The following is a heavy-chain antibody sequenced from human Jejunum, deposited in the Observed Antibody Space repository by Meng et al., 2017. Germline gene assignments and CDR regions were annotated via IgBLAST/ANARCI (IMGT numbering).Heavy chain of an antibody. V-gene: IGHV3-49*04. Sequence: GGSLRLSCTASGFTLGDFALSWVRQAPGKGLECIGFIRSKAYGGTTEYAASVKGRFTISRDDSKSIAYLQMNSLKTEDTAMYYCTRVGSSGWYFVGSSDMWGQGTKVTVSS. J-gene: IGHJ3*02. D-gene: IGHD6-19*01. CDR1: GFTLGDFA. CDR2: IRSKAYGGTT. CDR3: TRVGSSGWYFVGSSDM.